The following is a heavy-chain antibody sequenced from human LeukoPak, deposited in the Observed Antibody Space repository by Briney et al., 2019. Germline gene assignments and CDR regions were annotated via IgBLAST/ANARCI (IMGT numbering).Heavy chain of an antibody. D-gene: IGHD3-10*01. CDR2: ISGSGGSGGST. Sequence: GALRLSCAASGFTLSSYAMSWVRQAPGKGLEWVSAISGSGGSGGSTYYADSVKGRFTISRDNSKNTLYLQMNSLRAEDTAVYYCAKSGAVRFDPWGQGTLVTVSS. CDR3: AKSGAVRFDP. J-gene: IGHJ5*02. CDR1: GFTLSSYA. V-gene: IGHV3-23*01.